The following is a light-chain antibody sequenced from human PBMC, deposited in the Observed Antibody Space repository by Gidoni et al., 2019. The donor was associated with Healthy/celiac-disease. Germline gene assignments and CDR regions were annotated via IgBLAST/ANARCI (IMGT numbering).Light chain of an antibody. CDR3: QQRSNWPPPLT. CDR2: DAS. V-gene: IGKV3-11*01. CDR1: QSVSSY. J-gene: IGKJ4*01. Sequence: EIVLTQSPATLSLSPGKRATLSCRASQSVSSYLAWYQQKPGQAPRLPIYDASNRATGIPARFSGSGSGTDFTLTISSLEPEDFAVYYCQQRSNWPPPLTFGGGTKVEIK.